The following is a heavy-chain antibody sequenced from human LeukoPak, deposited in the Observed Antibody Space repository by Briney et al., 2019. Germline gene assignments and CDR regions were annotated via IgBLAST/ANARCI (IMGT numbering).Heavy chain of an antibody. J-gene: IGHJ6*03. CDR2: INPSGGST. CDR3: ARGRGSSSWLSFYYYYMDV. Sequence: GASVKVSFKASGYTFTSYYMHWVRQAPGQGLEWMGIINPSGGSTSYAQKFQGRVTMTRDTSTSTVYMELSSLRSEDTAVYYCARGRGSSSWLSFYYYYMDVWGKGTTVTVSS. V-gene: IGHV1-46*01. CDR1: GYTFTSYY. D-gene: IGHD6-13*01.